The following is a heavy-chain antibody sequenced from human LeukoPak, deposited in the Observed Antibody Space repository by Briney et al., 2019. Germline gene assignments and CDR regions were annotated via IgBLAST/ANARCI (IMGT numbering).Heavy chain of an antibody. CDR2: IYYSGST. Sequence: PSETLSLTCTVSGGSVSSGSYYWSWIRQPPGKGLEWIGYIYYSGSTNYNPSLKSRVTISVDTSKNQFSLKLSSVTAADMAVYYCARTRGYSGYVDAFDIWGQGTMVTVFS. CDR3: ARTRGYSGYVDAFDI. CDR1: GGSVSSGSYY. D-gene: IGHD5-12*01. J-gene: IGHJ3*02. V-gene: IGHV4-61*01.